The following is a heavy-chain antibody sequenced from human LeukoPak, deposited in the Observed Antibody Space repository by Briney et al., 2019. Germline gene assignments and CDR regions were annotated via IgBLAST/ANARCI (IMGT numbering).Heavy chain of an antibody. V-gene: IGHV4-34*01. CDR3: ARSLDAFDI. CDR2: INHSGST. J-gene: IGHJ3*02. CDR1: GGSLSGYY. Sequence: PSETLSLTCAVYGGSLSGYYWSWIRQPPGKGLEWIGEINHSGSTNYNPSLKSRVTISVDTSKNQFSLKLSSVTAADMAVYYCARSLDAFDIWGQGTMVTVSS.